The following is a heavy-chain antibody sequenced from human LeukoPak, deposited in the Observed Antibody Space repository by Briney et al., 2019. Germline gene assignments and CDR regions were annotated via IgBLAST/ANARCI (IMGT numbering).Heavy chain of an antibody. CDR3: ARDHGVATSRLKYYYYYYMDV. CDR1: GYTFTGYY. D-gene: IGHD5-12*01. V-gene: IGHV1-2*02. Sequence: ASVKVSCKASGYTFTGYYMHWVRQAPGQGLEWMGWINPNSGGTNYAQKFQGRVTMTRDTSISTAYMEPSRLRSEDTAVYYCARDHGVATSRLKYYYYYYMDVWGKGTTVTISS. CDR2: INPNSGGT. J-gene: IGHJ6*03.